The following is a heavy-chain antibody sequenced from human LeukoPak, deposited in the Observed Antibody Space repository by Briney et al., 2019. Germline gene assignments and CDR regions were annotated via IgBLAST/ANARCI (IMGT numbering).Heavy chain of an antibody. V-gene: IGHV4-59*01. J-gene: IGHJ2*01. Sequence: SETLSLTCIVSGASISDYYWSWGRQSPEKGLEWIASLLYSGSAHYNPSLRSRVAISRDTSNNQFSLKLTSVTTADTAVYFCARTGRRVYFDCWGRGTPVTVPS. D-gene: IGHD1-14*01. CDR3: ARTGRRVYFDC. CDR2: LLYSGSA. CDR1: GASISDYY.